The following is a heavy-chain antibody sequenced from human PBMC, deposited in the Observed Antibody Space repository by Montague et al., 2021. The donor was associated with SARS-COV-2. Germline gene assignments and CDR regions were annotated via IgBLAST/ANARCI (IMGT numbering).Heavy chain of an antibody. J-gene: IGHJ4*02. CDR2: IYYSGST. CDR3: VEIVGAADY. CDR1: GGSISSSSYY. V-gene: IGHV4-39*01. Sequence: SETLSLTCTVSGGSISSSSYYWGWIRQPPGKGLEWIGSIYYSGSTYYNPSLKSRVTISVDTSKNQFSLKLGSVTAADTAVYYRVEIVGAADYWGQGTLVTVSS. D-gene: IGHD1-26*01.